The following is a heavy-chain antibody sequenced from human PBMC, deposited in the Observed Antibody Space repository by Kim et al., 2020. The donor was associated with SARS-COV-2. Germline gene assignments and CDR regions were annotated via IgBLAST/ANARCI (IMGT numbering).Heavy chain of an antibody. J-gene: IGHJ5*02. CDR3: AHRRSGYDLGWFDP. CDR2: IYWDDDK. D-gene: IGHD5-12*01. V-gene: IGHV2-5*02. CDR1: GFSLSTSGVG. Sequence: SGPTLVKPTQTLTLTCTFSGFSLSTSGVGVGWIRQPPGKALEWLALIYWDDDKRYSPSLKSRLTITKDTSKNQVVLTMTNMDPVDTATYYCAHRRSGYDLGWFDPWGQGTLVTVSS.